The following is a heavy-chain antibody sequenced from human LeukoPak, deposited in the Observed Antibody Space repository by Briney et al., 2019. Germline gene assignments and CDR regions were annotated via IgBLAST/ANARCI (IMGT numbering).Heavy chain of an antibody. J-gene: IGHJ4*02. CDR2: ISANNGNR. Sequence: VASVTVSCKASGYTFTNYGISWVRQAPGQGLEWMGWISANNGNRNYALKLQDRVSMTTDTSTSTAYMELRSLRSDDTAVYYCARQGYGGHSRGAADYWGQGTLVTVPS. CDR3: ARQGYGGHSRGAADY. CDR1: GYTFTNYG. D-gene: IGHD4-23*01. V-gene: IGHV1-18*01.